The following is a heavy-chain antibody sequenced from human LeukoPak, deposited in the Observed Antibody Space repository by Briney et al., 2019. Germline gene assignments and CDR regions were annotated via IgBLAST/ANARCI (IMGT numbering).Heavy chain of an antibody. J-gene: IGHJ4*02. CDR1: GFTFSSYW. Sequence: GGSLRLSCAASGFTFSSYWMQWVRQAPGKGLEWVANIKQDGSEKYYADSVKGRFIISRDNAKNALYLQMSSLRAEDTAIYYCARRYFDYWGQGTLVTISS. CDR2: IKQDGSEK. CDR3: ARRYFDY. V-gene: IGHV3-7*03.